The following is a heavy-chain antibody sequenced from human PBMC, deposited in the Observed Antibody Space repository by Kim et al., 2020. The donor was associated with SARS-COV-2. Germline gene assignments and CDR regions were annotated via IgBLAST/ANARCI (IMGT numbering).Heavy chain of an antibody. D-gene: IGHD3-10*01. V-gene: IGHV3-7*03. CDR1: GFSFSSYW. Sequence: GGSLRLSCAASGFSFSSYWMTWVRQAPGKGLEFVANMKQDGSITDYADSVKGRFTISRDNAKNSLYLQINSLRVEDTAKYFCARSVNYYGYWGQGTLVTV. CDR3: ARSVNYYGY. CDR2: MKQDGSIT. J-gene: IGHJ4*02.